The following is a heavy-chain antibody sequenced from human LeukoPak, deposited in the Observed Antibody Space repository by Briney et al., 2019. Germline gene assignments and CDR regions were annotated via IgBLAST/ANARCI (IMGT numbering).Heavy chain of an antibody. D-gene: IGHD2-15*01. Sequence: GGSLSLSCAASGFSFSMYSMHWVRQAPGKGLEYVSAIDPNGGSTYYANSVKGRFTVSRDNSRNTLYLQMGSLTAEDMAVYYCARVEGYGYYGLWGRGTLLTVSS. CDR3: ARVEGYGYYGL. CDR2: IDPNGGST. V-gene: IGHV3-64*01. J-gene: IGHJ2*01. CDR1: GFSFSMYS.